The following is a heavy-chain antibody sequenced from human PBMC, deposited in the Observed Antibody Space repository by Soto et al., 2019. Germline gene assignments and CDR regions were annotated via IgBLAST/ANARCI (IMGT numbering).Heavy chain of an antibody. CDR2: VYCNGRT. Sequence: PSETLSLTCTVSGGSVSSSSYYWGWVRQPPGKGLEWIGTVYCNGRTYYDPSLKSRVTISVDTSKNQFSLKLSSVTAADTAVYYCARLGEAYYYDSSGYYYYFDHWGQGTLVTVSS. V-gene: IGHV4-39*01. CDR3: ARLGEAYYYDSSGYYYYFDH. D-gene: IGHD3-22*01. J-gene: IGHJ4*02. CDR1: GGSVSSSSYY.